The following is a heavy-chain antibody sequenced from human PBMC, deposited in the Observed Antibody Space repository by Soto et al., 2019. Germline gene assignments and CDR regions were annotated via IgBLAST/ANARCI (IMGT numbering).Heavy chain of an antibody. CDR2: INSDGSST. J-gene: IGHJ6*02. D-gene: IGHD3-3*01. CDR1: GFTFSSYW. Sequence: GGSLRLSCAASGFTFSSYWMHWVRQAPGKGLVWVSRINSDGSSTSYADSVKGRFTISRDNAKNTLYLQMNSLRAEDTAVYYCARDYVFGVVPYSYGTDVWGQGTTVTVSS. CDR3: ARDYVFGVVPYSYGTDV. V-gene: IGHV3-74*01.